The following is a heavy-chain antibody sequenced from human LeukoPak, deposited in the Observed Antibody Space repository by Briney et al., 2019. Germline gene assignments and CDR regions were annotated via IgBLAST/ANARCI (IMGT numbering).Heavy chain of an antibody. Sequence: SETLSLTCTVSGGSISSGSYYWSWIRQPPGKGLEWIGYIYYSGSTNYNPSLKSRVTISLDTSKNQFSLKLSSVTAADTAVYYCGRGEAGTTTDFDYWGQGTLVTVSS. J-gene: IGHJ4*02. D-gene: IGHD1-26*01. V-gene: IGHV4-61*01. CDR1: GGSISSGSYY. CDR3: GRGEAGTTTDFDY. CDR2: IYYSGST.